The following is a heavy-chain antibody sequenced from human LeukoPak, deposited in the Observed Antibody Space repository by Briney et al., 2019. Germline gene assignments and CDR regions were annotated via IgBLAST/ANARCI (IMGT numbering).Heavy chain of an antibody. CDR3: ARGTYYYDSSGYHPPDY. J-gene: IGHJ4*02. CDR2: IYSGGST. Sequence: GGSLRLSCAASGFTVSSNYMSWVRQAPGKGLEWVSVIYSGGSTYYADSVKGRFTIFRDNSKNTPYLQMNSLRAEDTAVYYCARGTYYYDSSGYHPPDYWGQGTLVTVSS. CDR1: GFTVSSNY. V-gene: IGHV3-53*01. D-gene: IGHD3-22*01.